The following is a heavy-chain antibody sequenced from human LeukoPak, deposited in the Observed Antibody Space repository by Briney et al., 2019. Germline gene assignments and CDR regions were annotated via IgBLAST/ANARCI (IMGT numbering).Heavy chain of an antibody. V-gene: IGHV4-39*01. J-gene: IGHJ4*02. CDR3: ARGGPVDPFGGRPDHFDY. CDR1: GGSISSSSYY. D-gene: IGHD3-16*01. CDR2: IYYSGST. Sequence: SETLSLTCTVSGGSISSSSYYWGWIRQPPGKGLEWIGSIYYSGSTYYNPSLKSRVTISVDTSKNQFSLKLSSVTAADTAVYYCARGGPVDPFGGRPDHFDYWGQGTLVTVSS.